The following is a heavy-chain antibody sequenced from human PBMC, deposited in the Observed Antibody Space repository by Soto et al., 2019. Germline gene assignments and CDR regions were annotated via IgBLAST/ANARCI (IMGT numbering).Heavy chain of an antibody. CDR1: EFTFGNFA. V-gene: IGHV3-23*01. D-gene: IGHD2-15*01. J-gene: IGHJ4*02. Sequence: EVHLLDSGGGLAQPGGSLKLSCATSEFTFGNFAMSWVRQAPGTGLEWVSALSGNGGSTNHGDSVKVRFTISRDNSKNTLYVQMNSLTACDTAVYFCAKLRANRHIAVPFDYCGQGSLVTVAS. CDR3: AKLRANRHIAVPFDY. CDR2: LSGNGGST.